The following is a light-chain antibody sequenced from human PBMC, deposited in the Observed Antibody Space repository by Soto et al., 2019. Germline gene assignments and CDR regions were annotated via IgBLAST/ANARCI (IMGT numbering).Light chain of an antibody. CDR3: QQYNNWPSLT. CDR1: QSVSSN. Sequence: EIVMTQSPATLSLSPGDRATLSCRASQSVSSNLAWYQQKPGQAPRLLIYGASTRATGIPARFSGSGSGTEFTLTISSLQSEDFAVNHCQQYNNWPSLTFGGGTKVEIK. CDR2: GAS. J-gene: IGKJ4*01. V-gene: IGKV3-15*01.